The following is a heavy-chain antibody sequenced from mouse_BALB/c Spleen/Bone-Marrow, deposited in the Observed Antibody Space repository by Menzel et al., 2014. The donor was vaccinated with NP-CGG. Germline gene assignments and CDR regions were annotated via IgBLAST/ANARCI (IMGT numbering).Heavy chain of an antibody. CDR2: IWAGGST. CDR1: GFSLTSYG. Sequence: VKVVDSGPGLVAPSQSLSITCTVSGFSLTSYGVHWVRQPPGKGLEWLGVIWAGGSTNYNSALMSRLSISKDNSKSXVFLKMNSLQTDDTAMYYCARVIRYESYFDYWGQGTTLTVSS. CDR3: ARVIRYESYFDY. V-gene: IGHV2-9*02. D-gene: IGHD2-14*01. J-gene: IGHJ2*01.